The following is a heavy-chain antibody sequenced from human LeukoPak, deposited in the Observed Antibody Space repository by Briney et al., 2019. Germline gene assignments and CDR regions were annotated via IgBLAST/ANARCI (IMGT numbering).Heavy chain of an antibody. J-gene: IGHJ4*02. CDR2: ISYDGITK. CDR3: ARDLCLPYCGNTSCPAVDY. CDR1: GFSFSGYA. D-gene: IGHD2-2*01. Sequence: GRSLRLSCTASGFSFSGYALRWVRQAPGKGLEWVTLISYDGITKNYADSVKGRFTISRDNSKNTLYLQMNSLRDEDTAVYYCARDLCLPYCGNTSCPAVDYSGQGTLVTVSS. V-gene: IGHV3-30-3*01.